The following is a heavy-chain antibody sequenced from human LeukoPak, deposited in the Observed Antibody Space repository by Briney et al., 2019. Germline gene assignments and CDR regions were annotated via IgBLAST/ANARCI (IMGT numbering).Heavy chain of an antibody. J-gene: IGHJ3*02. V-gene: IGHV1-69*04. CDR1: GGTFSSYA. CDR3: ARRLARTGWGSRGPGAFDI. D-gene: IGHD3-16*01. CDR2: IIPILGIA. Sequence: ASVKVSCKASGGTFSSYAISWVRQAPGQGLEWMGRIIPILGIANYAQKFQGRVTITADKSTSTAYMELSSLRSEDTAVYYCARRLARTGWGSRGPGAFDIWGQGTMVTVSS.